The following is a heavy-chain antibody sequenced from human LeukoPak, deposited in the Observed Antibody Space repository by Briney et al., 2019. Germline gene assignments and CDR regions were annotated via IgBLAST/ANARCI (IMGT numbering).Heavy chain of an antibody. J-gene: IGHJ4*02. CDR2: IRPDGDRT. V-gene: IGHV3-23*01. D-gene: IGHD6-19*01. Sequence: GGSLRLSCAASGFTFSTYAITWVRQGPGKGLEWVSAIRPDGDRTYYANSVRGRFTISRDNSKDTVYQQINGLRDEDTAVYYCAREQSGTRGWYTVDYWGQGTLATVSS. CDR1: GFTFSTYA. CDR3: AREQSGTRGWYTVDY.